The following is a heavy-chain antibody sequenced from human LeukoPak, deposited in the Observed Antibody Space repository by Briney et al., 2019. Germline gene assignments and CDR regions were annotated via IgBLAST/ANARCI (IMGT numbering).Heavy chain of an antibody. Sequence: GGSLRLSCSASGFTFRTKVMHWVRQAPGKGLKWVALISGDASNKDYADSVKGRFTTSRDNSKDTLSLQMNGLKTEDTAVYFCVKDDYGDSPWYFDFWGQGTLVTVSS. CDR2: ISGDASNK. CDR1: GFTFRTKV. D-gene: IGHD4-17*01. V-gene: IGHV3-30*18. J-gene: IGHJ4*02. CDR3: VKDDYGDSPWYFDF.